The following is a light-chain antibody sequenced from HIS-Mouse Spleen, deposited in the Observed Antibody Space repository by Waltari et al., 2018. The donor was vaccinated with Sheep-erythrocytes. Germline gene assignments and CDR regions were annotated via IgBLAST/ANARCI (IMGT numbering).Light chain of an antibody. V-gene: IGLV2-23*01. CDR3: CSYAGSSTPWV. Sequence: QSALTQPASVSGSPGQSITISCTGTSSDVVSYNLVSCYQQHPGKAPKLMIYEGSKRPSGVSNRFSGSKSGNTASLTISGLQAEDEADYYCCSYAGSSTPWVFGGGTKLTVL. CDR2: EGS. J-gene: IGLJ3*02. CDR1: SSDVVSYNL.